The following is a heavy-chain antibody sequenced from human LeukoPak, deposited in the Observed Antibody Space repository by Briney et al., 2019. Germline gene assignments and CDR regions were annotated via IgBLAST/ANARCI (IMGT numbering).Heavy chain of an antibody. CDR2: IYHSGST. V-gene: IGHV4-38-2*01. CDR3: SRGTTFFDY. D-gene: IGHD1-1*01. J-gene: IGHJ4*02. Sequence: VTQSVTYALSGYSLSRGYYWGWIRQPPGNGLERIVSIYHSGSTYYNPSLKSRVTISVDTSQNQFSLNPGAVTSADPGLYHVSRGTTFFDYWGQGTLVTVSS. CDR1: GYSLSRGYY.